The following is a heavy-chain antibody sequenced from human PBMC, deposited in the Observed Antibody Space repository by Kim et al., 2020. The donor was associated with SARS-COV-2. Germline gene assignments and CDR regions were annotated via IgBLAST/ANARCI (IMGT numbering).Heavy chain of an antibody. Sequence: ASVKVSCKASGYTFTGYYIHWVRQAPGQGLEWMGRIDPNSGGRNYAQKFQGRVTMTGDTSISTAYMELSRLRSDDTAVYYCANGVALRYYGLDVWGQGTTVTVSS. D-gene: IGHD3-3*01. CDR1: GYTFTGYY. CDR3: ANGVALRYYGLDV. J-gene: IGHJ6*02. V-gene: IGHV1-2*06. CDR2: IDPNSGGR.